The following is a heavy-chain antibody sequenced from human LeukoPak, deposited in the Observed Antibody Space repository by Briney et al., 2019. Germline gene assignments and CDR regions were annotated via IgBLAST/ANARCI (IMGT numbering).Heavy chain of an antibody. J-gene: IGHJ1*01. CDR3: LLIILGGSSQH. V-gene: IGHV3-74*01. CDR2: IKNDGKIT. D-gene: IGHD3-3*01. Sequence: PGGSLRLSCTASGFTFSNFWMGWVRQAPGKGLVWVSRIKNDGKITTYADSVKGRFTTSRDNAKNTFYLQMNSLRVEDTAVYYCLLIILGGSSQHWGQGTLVTVSS. CDR1: GFTFSNFW.